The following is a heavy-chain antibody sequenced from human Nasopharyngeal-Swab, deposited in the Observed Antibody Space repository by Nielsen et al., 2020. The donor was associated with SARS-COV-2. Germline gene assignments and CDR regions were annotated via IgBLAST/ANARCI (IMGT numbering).Heavy chain of an antibody. CDR3: ARDPSHYNYYDSGGKGGY. CDR2: IKQDGSEK. V-gene: IGHV3-7*01. J-gene: IGHJ4*02. CDR1: GFTFSSYW. D-gene: IGHD3-22*01. Sequence: GGSLRLSCAASGFTFSSYWMSWVRQAPGKGLEWVANIKQDGSEKYYVDSVKGRFTISRDNAKNSLYLQMNSLRAEDTAVYYCARDPSHYNYYDSGGKGGYWGQGTLVTVSS.